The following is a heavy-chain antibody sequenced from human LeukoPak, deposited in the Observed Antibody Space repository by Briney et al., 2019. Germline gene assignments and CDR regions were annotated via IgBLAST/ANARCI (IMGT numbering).Heavy chain of an antibody. Sequence: GGSLRLSCAASGFTFSSYWMSWVRQAPGKGLEWVANIKQDGSEKYYVDSVKGRFTISRDNAKNSLYLQMNGLRAEDTAVYYCARGDAGVVTANFDYWGQGTLVTVSS. J-gene: IGHJ4*02. D-gene: IGHD2-21*02. CDR3: ARGDAGVVTANFDY. CDR1: GFTFSSYW. CDR2: IKQDGSEK. V-gene: IGHV3-7*01.